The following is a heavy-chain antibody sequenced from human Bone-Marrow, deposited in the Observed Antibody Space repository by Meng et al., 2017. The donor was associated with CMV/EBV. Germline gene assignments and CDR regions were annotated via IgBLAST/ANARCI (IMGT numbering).Heavy chain of an antibody. Sequence: GESLKISCAASGFTFSSYSMNWVRQAPGKGLEWVSYISSSSSTIYYADSVKGRFTISRDNAKNSLYLQMNSLRAEDTAVYYCARDGPYSSSWEPYDAFAIWGQGQRVTRSS. V-gene: IGHV3-48*04. CDR3: ARDGPYSSSWEPYDAFAI. J-gene: IGHJ3*02. CDR2: ISSSSSTI. CDR1: GFTFSSYS. D-gene: IGHD6-13*01.